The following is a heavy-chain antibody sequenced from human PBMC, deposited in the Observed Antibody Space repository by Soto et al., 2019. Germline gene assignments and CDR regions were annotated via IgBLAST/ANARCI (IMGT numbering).Heavy chain of an antibody. CDR1: GGSFSGYY. J-gene: IGHJ5*02. Sequence: QVQLQQWGAGLLKPSETLSLTCAVYGGSFSGYYWSWIRQPPGKGLEWIGEINHSGSTNYNPSLKSRVTISVDTSKNQFSRKLSSVTAADTAVYYCARGRVVPAAIRWFDPWGQGTLVTVSS. CDR2: INHSGST. D-gene: IGHD2-2*01. CDR3: ARGRVVPAAIRWFDP. V-gene: IGHV4-34*01.